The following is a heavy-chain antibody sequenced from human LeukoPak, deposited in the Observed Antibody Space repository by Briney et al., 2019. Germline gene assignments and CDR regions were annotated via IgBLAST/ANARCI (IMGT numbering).Heavy chain of an antibody. Sequence: AASVKVSCKASGGTFSSYAISWVRPAPGQGLEWMGRIIPILGIANYAQKFQGRVTITADKSTSTAYMELSSLRAEDTAVYYCANDGDYEGDYFDYWGQGTLVTVSS. J-gene: IGHJ4*02. CDR2: IIPILGIA. D-gene: IGHD4-17*01. CDR1: GGTFSSYA. CDR3: ANDGDYEGDYFDY. V-gene: IGHV1-69*04.